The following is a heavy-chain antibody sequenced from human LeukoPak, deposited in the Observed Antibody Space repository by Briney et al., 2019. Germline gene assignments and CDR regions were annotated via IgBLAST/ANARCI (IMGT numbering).Heavy chain of an antibody. CDR2: INPNSGGT. V-gene: IGHV1-2*02. D-gene: IGHD2-15*01. CDR3: ATPGCSGGSCYFYYYYGMDV. Sequence: ASVKVSCKASGYTFTGYYMHWVRQAPGQGLEWMGWINPNSGGTNYAQKFQGRVTMTEDTSTDTAYMELSSLRSEDTAVYYCATPGCSGGSCYFYYYYGMDVWGQGTTVTVSS. CDR1: GYTFTGYY. J-gene: IGHJ6*02.